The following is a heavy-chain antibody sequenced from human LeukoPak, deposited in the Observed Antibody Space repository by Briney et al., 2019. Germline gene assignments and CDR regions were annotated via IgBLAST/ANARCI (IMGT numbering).Heavy chain of an antibody. CDR3: ARDGDSSSSGAVGDYYYYMDV. CDR1: GFTFSSYS. CDR2: ISSSSSYI. J-gene: IGHJ6*03. D-gene: IGHD6-6*01. Sequence: PGGSLRLSCAASGFTFSSYSMNWVRQAPGKGLEWVSSISSSSSYIYYADSVKGRFTISRDNAKNSLYLQMNSLRAEDTAVYYCARDGDSSSSGAVGDYYYYMDVWGKGTTVTVSS. V-gene: IGHV3-21*01.